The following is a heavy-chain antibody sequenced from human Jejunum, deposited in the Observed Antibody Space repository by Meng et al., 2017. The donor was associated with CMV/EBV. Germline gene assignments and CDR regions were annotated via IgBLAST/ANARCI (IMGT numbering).Heavy chain of an antibody. Sequence: SGYVVTGYWLAWVRQVPGKGLEWMGLIYPGDSDTRYDPSFLGQVTISADESTNTAYLQWSSLRASDTAIYYCARAYGIGAPILSHFDLWGQGTLVTVSS. J-gene: IGHJ5*02. CDR2: IYPGDSDT. CDR3: ARAYGIGAPILSHFDL. D-gene: IGHD5-12*01. CDR1: GYVVTGYW. V-gene: IGHV5-51*01.